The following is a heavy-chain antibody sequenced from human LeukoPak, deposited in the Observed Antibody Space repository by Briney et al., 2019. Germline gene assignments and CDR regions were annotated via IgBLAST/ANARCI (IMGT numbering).Heavy chain of an antibody. CDR2: IWYDGSNK. J-gene: IGHJ4*02. V-gene: IGHV3-33*01. D-gene: IGHD3-9*01. CDR1: GFTFSSYG. Sequence: GSLRLSCAASGFTFSSYGMHWVRQAPGKGLEWVAVIWYDGSNKYYADSVKGRFTISRDNSKNTLYLQMNSLRAEDTAVYYCARDSKRYFDWPYPDYWGQGTLVTVSS. CDR3: ARDSKRYFDWPYPDY.